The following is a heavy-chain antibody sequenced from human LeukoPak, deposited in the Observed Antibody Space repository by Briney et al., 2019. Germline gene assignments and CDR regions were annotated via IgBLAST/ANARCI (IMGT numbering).Heavy chain of an antibody. J-gene: IGHJ3*02. CDR1: GGSISSYY. CDR2: IYTSGST. Sequence: SETLSLTCTVSGGSISSYYWSWIRQPAGKGLEWIRRIYTSGSTNYNPSLKSRFTMSVDTSKNQFSLKLSSVTAADTAVYYCARDRRSITMVRGVAPAFDIWGQGTMVTVSS. V-gene: IGHV4-4*07. D-gene: IGHD3-10*01. CDR3: ARDRRSITMVRGVAPAFDI.